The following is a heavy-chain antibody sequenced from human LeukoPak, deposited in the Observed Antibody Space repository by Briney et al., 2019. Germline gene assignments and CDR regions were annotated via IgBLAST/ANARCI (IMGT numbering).Heavy chain of an antibody. D-gene: IGHD2-15*01. V-gene: IGHV4-61*02. Sequence: PSQTLSLTCTVSGGSISSGSYYWSWIRQPAGKGLEWIGRIYTSGSTNYNPSLKSRVTISVNTSKNQFSLKLSSVTAADTAVYYCARFQQWYWFAPWGRGTLVTVSS. CDR2: IYTSGST. CDR1: GGSISSGSYY. CDR3: ARFQQWYWFAP. J-gene: IGHJ5*02.